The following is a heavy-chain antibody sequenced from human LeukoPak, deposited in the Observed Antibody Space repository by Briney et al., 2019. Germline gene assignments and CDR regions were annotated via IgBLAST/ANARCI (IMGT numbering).Heavy chain of an antibody. J-gene: IGHJ4*02. D-gene: IGHD2-2*01. CDR2: INHSGST. CDR3: ARRPIVVVPAAILDY. Sequence: SETLSLTCAVYGGSFSGYYWSWIRQPPGKGLEWIGEINHSGSTNYNPSLKSRVTISVDTSKNQFSLKLSSVTAADTAVYYCARRPIVVVPAAILDYWGRGTLVTVSS. V-gene: IGHV4-34*01. CDR1: GGSFSGYY.